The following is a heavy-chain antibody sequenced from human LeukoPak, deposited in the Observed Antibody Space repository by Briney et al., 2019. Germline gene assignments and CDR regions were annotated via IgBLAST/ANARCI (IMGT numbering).Heavy chain of an antibody. Sequence: PSETLSLTCTVSGGALTSYYWSWSRQPPGKGLEWSGDIYYSGRTNYTPSLKHRVPLSADTSNNQLSLKLSSVAAADTAVYYCARRSRSRPASWRPAPWHWYFDLWGRGTLVTVSS. CDR1: GGALTSYY. CDR2: IYYSGRT. J-gene: IGHJ2*01. CDR3: ARRSRSRPASWRPAPWHWYFDL. D-gene: IGHD6-13*01. V-gene: IGHV4-59*01.